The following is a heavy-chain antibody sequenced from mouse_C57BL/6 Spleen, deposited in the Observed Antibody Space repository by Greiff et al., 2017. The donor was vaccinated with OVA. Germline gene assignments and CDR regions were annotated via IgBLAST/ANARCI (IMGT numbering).Heavy chain of an antibody. J-gene: IGHJ2*01. CDR1: GFTFSDYY. CDR3: ARDFGGQLDY. D-gene: IGHD3-2*01. CDR2: INYDGSST. Sequence: EVQLVESEGGLVQPGSSMKLSCTASGFTFSDYYMAWVRQVPEKGLEWVANINYDGSSTYYLDSLKSRFIISRDNAKNILYLQMSSLKSEDTATYYCARDFGGQLDYWGQGTTLTVSS. V-gene: IGHV5-16*01.